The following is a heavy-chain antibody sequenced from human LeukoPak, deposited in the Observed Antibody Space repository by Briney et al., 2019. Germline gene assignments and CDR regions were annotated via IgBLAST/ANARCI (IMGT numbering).Heavy chain of an antibody. CDR2: ISGSGGST. Sequence: PGGSLRLSCAASGFTFSSYGMSWVRQAPGKGLEWVSAISGSGGSTYYADSVKGRFTISRDNSKNTLYLQMNSLRAEDTAVYYCAKDSWQLVRGVYFDYWGQGTLVTVSS. D-gene: IGHD6-13*01. J-gene: IGHJ4*02. V-gene: IGHV3-23*01. CDR3: AKDSWQLVRGVYFDY. CDR1: GFTFSSYG.